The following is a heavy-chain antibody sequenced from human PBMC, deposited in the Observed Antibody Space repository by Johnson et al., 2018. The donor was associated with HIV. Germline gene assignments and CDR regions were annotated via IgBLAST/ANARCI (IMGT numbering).Heavy chain of an antibody. D-gene: IGHD1-20*01. J-gene: IGHJ3*02. CDR2: ISYDGSNN. Sequence: QVQLVESGGGVVQPGRSLRLSCAASGFTFSSYAMHWVRQAPGKGLEWVAVISYDGSNNYYADSVKGRFTISRDNSKNTLYLQMNSLRAEDTAVYYCARAEGLTGRNAFDIWGQGTMVTVSS. CDR1: GFTFSSYA. V-gene: IGHV3-30-3*01. CDR3: ARAEGLTGRNAFDI.